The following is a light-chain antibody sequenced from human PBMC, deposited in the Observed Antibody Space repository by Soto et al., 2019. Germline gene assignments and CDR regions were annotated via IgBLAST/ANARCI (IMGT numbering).Light chain of an antibody. CDR1: QSISSW. CDR3: QQYNSYSWT. CDR2: DAS. V-gene: IGKV1-5*01. J-gene: IGKJ1*01. Sequence: DIHMTPSPSPLSASVGDRVTITCRASQSISSWLAWYQQKPGKAPKLLIYDASSLESGVPSRFSGSGSGTEFTLTISSLQPDDFATYYCQQYNSYSWTFGQGTKVDIK.